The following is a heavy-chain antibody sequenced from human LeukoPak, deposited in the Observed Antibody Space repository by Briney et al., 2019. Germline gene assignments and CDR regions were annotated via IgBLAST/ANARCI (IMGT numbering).Heavy chain of an antibody. CDR2: ITTSSTYI. Sequence: HGGLLRLSRAASRITFSSYSMSWVRQAPGKGLEWVSSITTSSTYISYADSVKGRFTISRDNAKNSLYLQMNSLRAEDTAVYYCARGKYSSGWFDYWGQGTLVTVSS. D-gene: IGHD6-19*01. CDR3: ARGKYSSGWFDY. CDR1: RITFSSYS. V-gene: IGHV3-21*01. J-gene: IGHJ4*02.